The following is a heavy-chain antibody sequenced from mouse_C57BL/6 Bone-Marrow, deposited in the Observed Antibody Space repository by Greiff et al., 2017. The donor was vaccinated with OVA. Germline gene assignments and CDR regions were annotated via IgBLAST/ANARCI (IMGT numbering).Heavy chain of an antibody. V-gene: IGHV7-1*01. CDR1: GFTFSDFY. Sequence: EVKLVESGGGLVQSGRSLRLSCATSGFTFSDFYMEWVRQAPGKGLEWIAASRNKANDYTTEYSASVKGRFIVSRDTSQSILYLQMNALRAEDTAIYYCARDYGSSPWFAYWGQGTLVTVSA. CDR3: ARDYGSSPWFAY. J-gene: IGHJ3*01. D-gene: IGHD1-1*01. CDR2: SRNKANDYTT.